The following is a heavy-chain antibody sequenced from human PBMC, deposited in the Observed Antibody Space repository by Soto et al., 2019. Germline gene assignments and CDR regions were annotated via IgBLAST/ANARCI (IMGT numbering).Heavy chain of an antibody. D-gene: IGHD3-22*01. Sequence: PSETLSLTCTVSGGSISSYYWSWIRQPPGKGLEWIGYIYYSGSTNYNPSLKSRVTISVDTSKNQFSLKLSSVTAADTAVYYCARQTPAPMIAFDYWGQGTLVTVSS. CDR1: GGSISSYY. V-gene: IGHV4-59*08. J-gene: IGHJ4*02. CDR2: IYYSGST. CDR3: ARQTPAPMIAFDY.